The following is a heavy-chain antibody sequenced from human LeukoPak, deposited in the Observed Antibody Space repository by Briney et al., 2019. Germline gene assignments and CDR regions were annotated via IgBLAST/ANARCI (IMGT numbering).Heavy chain of an antibody. V-gene: IGHV3-23*01. Sequence: GGSLRLSCEASGFTFSDYAMTWVRQAPGKGLEWVSEITGSGISTYYAYSVKGRFTISRHNSKNTLYLKMNSLRAEDTAVYYCAREPFDFDYCGQGTLVTASS. CDR1: GFTFSDYA. CDR3: AREPFDFDY. J-gene: IGHJ4*02. CDR2: ITGSGIST.